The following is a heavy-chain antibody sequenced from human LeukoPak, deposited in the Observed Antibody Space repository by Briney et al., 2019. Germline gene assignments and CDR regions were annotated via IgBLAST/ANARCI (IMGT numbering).Heavy chain of an antibody. CDR1: GFTFSSYA. D-gene: IGHD3-3*01. CDR3: AKGDGGMEWFFGRPFDY. V-gene: IGHV3-23*01. CDR2: ISGSGGST. J-gene: IGHJ4*02. Sequence: GGSLRLSCAASGFTFSSYAMNWVRQAPGKGLEWVSAISGSGGSTYYADSVKGRFTISRDNSKNTLYLQMNTLRAEDTAVYCCAKGDGGMEWFFGRPFDYWGQGTLVTVSS.